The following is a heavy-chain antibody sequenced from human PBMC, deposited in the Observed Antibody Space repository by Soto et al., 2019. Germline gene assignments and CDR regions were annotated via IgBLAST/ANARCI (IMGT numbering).Heavy chain of an antibody. D-gene: IGHD3-9*01. CDR1: GYSIGTYNW. CDR3: SRTSWLKTGQLDY. J-gene: IGHJ4*02. CDR2: IYYTGTV. Sequence: QLHLQESGPGLVKPSDTLSLTCAVPGYSIGTYNWWAWIRQPPGKGLEWIGYIYYTGTVYYNLSLTNRVAMSVYTARDKFSLRLSSVTAADTAVYYCSRTSWLKTGQLDYWGPGALVTVSS. V-gene: IGHV4-28*05.